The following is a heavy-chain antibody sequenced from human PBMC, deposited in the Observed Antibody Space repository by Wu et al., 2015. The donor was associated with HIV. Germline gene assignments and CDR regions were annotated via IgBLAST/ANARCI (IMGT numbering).Heavy chain of an antibody. J-gene: IGHJ5*02. Sequence: QVQLVQSGAEVKKPGSSVKVSCKASGGTFSSYAISWVRQAPGQGLEWMGRIIPIFGTANYAQKFQGRVTITADESTSTAYMELSSLRSEDTAVYYCAREARYSSSQHETKNWFDPWGQGTLVTVSS. CDR1: GGTFSSYA. V-gene: IGHV1-69*13. D-gene: IGHD6-13*01. CDR3: AREARYSSSQHETKNWFDP. CDR2: IIPIFGTA.